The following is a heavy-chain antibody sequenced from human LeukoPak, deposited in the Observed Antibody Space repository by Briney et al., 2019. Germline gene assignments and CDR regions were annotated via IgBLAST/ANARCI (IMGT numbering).Heavy chain of an antibody. CDR3: ARSVLWFGEFFDY. D-gene: IGHD3-10*01. CDR1: GGSISSGGYY. CDR2: IYYSGST. V-gene: IGHV4-31*03. Sequence: PSETLSLTCTVSGGSISSGGYYWSWIRQHPGKGLEWIGYIYYSGSTYYNPSLKSRVTISVDTSKNQFSLKLSSVTAADTAVYYCARSVLWFGEFFDYWGLGTLVTVSS. J-gene: IGHJ4*02.